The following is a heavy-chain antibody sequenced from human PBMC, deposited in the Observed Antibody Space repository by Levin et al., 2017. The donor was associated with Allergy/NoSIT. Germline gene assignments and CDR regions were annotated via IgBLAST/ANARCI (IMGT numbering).Heavy chain of an antibody. CDR2: IVSMFGMT. CDR1: GGTFNSFA. V-gene: IGHV1-69*01. D-gene: IGHD5-18*01. Sequence: KISCKASGGTFNSFAITWVRQVPGQGLEWMGGIVSMFGMTTYAQKFQGRLTITADASTSTPYMELSGLRSEDTALYYCATINTAMVADLVYWGQGTLVTVSS. CDR3: ATINTAMVADLVY. J-gene: IGHJ4*02.